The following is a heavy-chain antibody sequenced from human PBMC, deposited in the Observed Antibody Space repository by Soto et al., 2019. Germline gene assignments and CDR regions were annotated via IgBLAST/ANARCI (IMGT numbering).Heavy chain of an antibody. Sequence: QVKLVQSGAEVKKPGASVKVSCKASGDTFTDYYKHWVRQAPGQGLEWMGTVNPSGGHTTYAQHFLGRMTMTRDTSTSTLYMELTSLTSEDTAVYYCARGGHVVVVTAALDYWGQGTLVTVSS. V-gene: IGHV1-46*01. D-gene: IGHD2-21*02. J-gene: IGHJ4*02. CDR3: ARGGHVVVVTAALDY. CDR2: VNPSGGHT. CDR1: GDTFTDYY.